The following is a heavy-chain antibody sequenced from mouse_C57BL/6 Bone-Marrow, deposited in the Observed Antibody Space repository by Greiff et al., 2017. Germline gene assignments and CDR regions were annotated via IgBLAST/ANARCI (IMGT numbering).Heavy chain of an antibody. Sequence: QVHVKQSGAELVQPGASVKMFCKASGYTFTTYPIEWMKQNHGKSLEWIGNFHPYNDDTKYNEKFKGKATLTVEKSSSTVYLELSRLTSDDSAVYYCARGRGLRYFDYWGQGTTLTVSS. CDR2: FHPYNDDT. CDR3: ARGRGLRYFDY. V-gene: IGHV1-47*01. CDR1: GYTFTTYP. J-gene: IGHJ2*01. D-gene: IGHD2-4*01.